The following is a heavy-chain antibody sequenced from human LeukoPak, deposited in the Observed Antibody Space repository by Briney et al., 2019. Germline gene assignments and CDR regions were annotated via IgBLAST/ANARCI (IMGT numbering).Heavy chain of an antibody. J-gene: IGHJ4*02. CDR1: GYTFTGYY. CDR2: IIPFSDTV. CDR3: ASTGYSSGWYRYFDY. V-gene: IGHV1-69*13. D-gene: IGHD6-19*01. Sequence: SVKVSCKASGYTFTGYYMHWVRQAPGQGLEWMGGIIPFSDTVNYAQKFQGRITTTADESTSTAYMELSSLRSEDTAVYYCASTGYSSGWYRYFDYWGQGTLVTVSS.